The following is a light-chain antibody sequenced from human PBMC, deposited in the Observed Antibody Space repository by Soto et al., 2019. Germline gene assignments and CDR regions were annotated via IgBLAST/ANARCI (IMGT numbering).Light chain of an antibody. CDR3: HQYGHSALT. CDR2: DAT. V-gene: IGKV3-20*01. J-gene: IGKJ4*01. Sequence: EIVLTQSPGTLSLSPGERVTLSCRTSQTLTNISLAWSQQEPGQAPRLLIYDATSRATGIPNRFSGSGSGTDFTLTLSKLEPGDSAVYYCHQYGHSALTFGGGTKGEI. CDR1: QTLTNIS.